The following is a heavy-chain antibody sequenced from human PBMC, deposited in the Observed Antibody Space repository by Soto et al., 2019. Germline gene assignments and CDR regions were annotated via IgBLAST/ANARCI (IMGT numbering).Heavy chain of an antibody. D-gene: IGHD3-9*01. CDR2: IYYRGNT. Sequence: QVQLQESGPGLVKPSETLSLTCTVSGGSIGTYYWSWIRQPPGKGLEWIGYIYYRGNTDYNPSLNSLCTISLDTPKNHFSLKLSSVTAADTAVYYCARHPGYYDILTGYTTYYFDYWGQGIVVTVSS. CDR1: GGSIGTYY. CDR3: ARHPGYYDILTGYTTYYFDY. J-gene: IGHJ4*02. V-gene: IGHV4-59*08.